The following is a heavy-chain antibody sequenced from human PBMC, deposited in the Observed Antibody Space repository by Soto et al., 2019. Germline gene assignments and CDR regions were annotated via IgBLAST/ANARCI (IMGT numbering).Heavy chain of an antibody. CDR3: ARAVTGDQPVFNWFDP. J-gene: IGHJ5*02. Sequence: QVQLQESGPGLVKPSQTLSLTCTVSGGSISSGGYYWSWILQHPGKGMDWIGYIYYSGSTYYNPSLKSRVTISVDTSKNQFSLQLSSVTAADTAVYYCARAVTGDQPVFNWFDPWGKGTLVTVSS. CDR2: IYYSGST. D-gene: IGHD4-17*01. V-gene: IGHV4-31*03. CDR1: GGSISSGGYY.